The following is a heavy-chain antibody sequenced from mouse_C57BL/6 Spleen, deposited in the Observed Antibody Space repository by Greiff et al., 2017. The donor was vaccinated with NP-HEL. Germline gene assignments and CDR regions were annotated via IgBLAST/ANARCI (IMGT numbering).Heavy chain of an antibody. J-gene: IGHJ2*01. CDR2: IYPGSGST. Sequence: VQLQQPGAELVKPGASVKMSCKASGYTFTSYWITWVKQRPGQGLEWIGDIYPGSGSTNYNEKFKSKATLTVYTSSSTAYMQLSSLTSEDSAVYYCARGGYLYYFDYWGQGTTLTVSS. D-gene: IGHD2-2*01. V-gene: IGHV1-55*01. CDR3: ARGGYLYYFDY. CDR1: GYTFTSYW.